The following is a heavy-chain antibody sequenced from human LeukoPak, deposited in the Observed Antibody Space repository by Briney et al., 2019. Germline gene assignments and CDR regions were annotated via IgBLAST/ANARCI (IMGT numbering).Heavy chain of an antibody. V-gene: IGHV4-30-2*01. J-gene: IGHJ6*02. Sequence: SETLSLTCTVSGGSISSGGYYWSWIRQPPGKGLEWIGYTYHSGSTYYNPSLKSRVTISVDRSKNQFSLKLRSVTAADTAVYYCARVKGRYGSGSPVYYYYGMDVWGQGTTVTVSS. D-gene: IGHD3-10*01. CDR3: ARVKGRYGSGSPVYYYYGMDV. CDR1: GGSISSGGYY. CDR2: TYHSGST.